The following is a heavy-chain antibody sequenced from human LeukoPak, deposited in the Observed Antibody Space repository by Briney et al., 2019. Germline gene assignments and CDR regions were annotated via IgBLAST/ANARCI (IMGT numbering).Heavy chain of an antibody. V-gene: IGHV3-11*04. D-gene: IGHD2-15*01. CDR2: ISSSGSTI. CDR3: AGDGGSRYYYYYMDV. J-gene: IGHJ6*03. Sequence: PGGSLRLSCAASGFTFSDYYMSWIRQAPGKGLEWVSYISSSGSTIYYADSVKGQFTISRDNAKNSLYLQMNSLRAEDTAVYYCAGDGGSRYYYYYMDVWGKGTTVTVSS. CDR1: GFTFSDYY.